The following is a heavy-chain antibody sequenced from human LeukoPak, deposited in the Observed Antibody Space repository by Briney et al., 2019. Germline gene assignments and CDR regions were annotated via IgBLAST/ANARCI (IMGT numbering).Heavy chain of an antibody. CDR2: IKQDGSEK. J-gene: IGHJ4*02. CDR1: GFTFSTYW. Sequence: GGSLRLSCAASGFTFSTYWMTWVRQAPGKGLEWVANIKQDGSEKYYADSVKGRFTISRDNAKNSLYLQTNSLRAEDTAVYYCASPFRVAWGGWGQGTLVTVSS. V-gene: IGHV3-7*03. D-gene: IGHD2-15*01. CDR3: ASPFRVAWGG.